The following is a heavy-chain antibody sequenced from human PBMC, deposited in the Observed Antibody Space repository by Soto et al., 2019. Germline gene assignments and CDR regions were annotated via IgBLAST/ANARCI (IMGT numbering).Heavy chain of an antibody. J-gene: IGHJ4*02. CDR3: ARIHSSGVYFDY. Sequence: ASVKVSCKASGYTFTSYDINWVRQATGQGLEWMGWMNPNSGNTGYAQKFQGRVTMTTDTSTSTAYMELRSLRSDDTAVYYCARIHSSGVYFDYWGQGTLVTVSS. CDR1: GYTFTSYD. D-gene: IGHD6-19*01. V-gene: IGHV1-8*01. CDR2: MNPNSGNT.